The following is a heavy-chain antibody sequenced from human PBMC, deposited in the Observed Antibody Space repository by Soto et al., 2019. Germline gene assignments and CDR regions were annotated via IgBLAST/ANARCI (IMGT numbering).Heavy chain of an antibody. Sequence: QVQLQESGPGLVKPSQTLSLTCTVSGGSISTGGYYWTWIRQHPGKGLEWIGYIYYSGSTYYNPSPKSRVTISVDTSKNQFSLKLSSVTAADTAVYYCARSLSVTLFDNWGQGTLVTVSS. CDR1: GGSISTGGYY. CDR2: IYYSGST. CDR3: ARSLSVTLFDN. J-gene: IGHJ4*02. V-gene: IGHV4-31*03. D-gene: IGHD4-17*01.